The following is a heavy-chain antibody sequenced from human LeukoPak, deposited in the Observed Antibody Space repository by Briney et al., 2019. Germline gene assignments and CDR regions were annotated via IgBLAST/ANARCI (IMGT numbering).Heavy chain of an antibody. CDR3: AREYVEWSGNWFDP. J-gene: IGHJ5*02. V-gene: IGHV4-59*12. CDR1: GGSISSYY. CDR2: IYYSGST. D-gene: IGHD3-3*01. Sequence: SETLSLTCTVSGGSISSYYWSWIRQPPGKGLEWIGYIYYSGSTNYNPSLKSRVTISEDTSKNQLSLKLSSVTAADTAVYYCAREYVEWSGNWFDPWGLGTLVTVSS.